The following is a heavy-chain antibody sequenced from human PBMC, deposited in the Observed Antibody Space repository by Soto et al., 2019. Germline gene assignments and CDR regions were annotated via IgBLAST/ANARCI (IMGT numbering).Heavy chain of an antibody. V-gene: IGHV4-39*01. CDR2: KYYSGSS. Sequence: PSETLSLTCSASGGSISSSSYYWGWIRQPPGRGLEWIGSKYYSGSSYHNPSLKSRVTISVDTSKNQFSLKLSSVTAADTAVYYCATMTPVTLTRGYYVDYWGQGTLVTVSS. CDR3: ATMTPVTLTRGYYVDY. J-gene: IGHJ4*02. D-gene: IGHD4-17*01. CDR1: GGSISSSSYY.